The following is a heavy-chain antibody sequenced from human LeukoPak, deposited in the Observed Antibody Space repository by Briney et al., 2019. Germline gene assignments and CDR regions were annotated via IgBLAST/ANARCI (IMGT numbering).Heavy chain of an antibody. J-gene: IGHJ6*02. CDR3: ARGFDYYDSSGYHPPDV. D-gene: IGHD3-22*01. V-gene: IGHV1-69*04. Sequence: GASVKVSCKASGGTFSTYAISWVRQAPGQGLEWMGRIIPILDIANYAQKFQGRVTIIADKSTSTAYMELSSLRSEDTAVYYCARGFDYYDSSGYHPPDVWGQGTTVTVSS. CDR2: IIPILDIA. CDR1: GGTFSTYA.